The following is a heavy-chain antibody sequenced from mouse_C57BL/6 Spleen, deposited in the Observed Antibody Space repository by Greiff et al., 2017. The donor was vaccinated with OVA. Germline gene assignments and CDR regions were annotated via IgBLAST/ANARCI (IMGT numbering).Heavy chain of an antibody. D-gene: IGHD3-3*01. CDR3: TEGWERAYWYFDV. CDR1: GFTFSNYW. CDR2: IRLKSDNYAT. V-gene: IGHV6-3*01. J-gene: IGHJ1*03. Sequence: EVKVEESGGGLVQPGGSMKLSCVASGFTFSNYWMNWVRQSPEKGLEWVAQIRLKSDNYATHYAESVKGRFTISRDDSKSSVYLQMNNVRAEDTGIYYCTEGWERAYWYFDVWGTGTTVTVSS.